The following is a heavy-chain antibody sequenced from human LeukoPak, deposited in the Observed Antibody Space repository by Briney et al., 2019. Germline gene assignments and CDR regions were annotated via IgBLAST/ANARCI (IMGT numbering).Heavy chain of an antibody. Sequence: GASVKVSCKASGYTFTSYAMNWVRQAPGQGLEWMGWINTNTGNPTYAQGFTGRFVFSLDTSVSTAYLQISSLKAEDTAVYYCARDRVTMVRGRLRIGNWFDPWGQGTLVTVSS. CDR1: GYTFTSYA. J-gene: IGHJ5*02. CDR3: ARDRVTMVRGRLRIGNWFDP. D-gene: IGHD3-10*01. V-gene: IGHV7-4-1*02. CDR2: INTNTGNP.